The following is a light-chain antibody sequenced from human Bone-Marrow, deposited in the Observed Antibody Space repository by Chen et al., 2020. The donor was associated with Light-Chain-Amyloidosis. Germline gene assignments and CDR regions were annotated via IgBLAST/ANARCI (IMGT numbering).Light chain of an antibody. J-gene: IGKJ1*01. Sequence: DVVLTQSLISLPVTLGQLASISCRSSQSLVYSDGTSYLNWFQQRPGQSPRRLIYKASTRDSGVPDRFSASWSGTHFTLMISRVEADDVVVYYCMQGTHCPWTFGQGTKVEI. CDR2: KAS. CDR1: QSLVYSDGTSY. CDR3: MQGTHCPWT. V-gene: IGKV2-30*01.